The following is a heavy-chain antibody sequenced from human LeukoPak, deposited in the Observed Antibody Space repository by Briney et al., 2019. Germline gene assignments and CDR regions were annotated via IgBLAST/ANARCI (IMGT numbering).Heavy chain of an antibody. CDR3: AKDGSYYDSSGYADY. V-gene: IGHV3-9*01. J-gene: IGHJ4*02. CDR1: GFTFDDHA. CDR2: ISWNSGSM. Sequence: PGRSLRLSCAASGFTFDDHAMYWVRQAPGKGLEWVSSISWNSGSMVYADSVKGRFTISRDNAKNSLYLQMNSLRAEDTALYYCAKDGSYYDSSGYADYWGQGTLVTVSS. D-gene: IGHD3-22*01.